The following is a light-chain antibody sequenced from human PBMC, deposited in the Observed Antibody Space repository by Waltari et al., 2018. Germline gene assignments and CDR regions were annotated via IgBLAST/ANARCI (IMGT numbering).Light chain of an antibody. J-gene: IGKJ2*01. CDR1: QSVLYSSNNKNY. Sequence: DIVMTQSPDSLAVSLGERATINCKSSQSVLYSSNNKNYLAWYKQKPGQPPKLLIYWASTRESGVPDRFSGSGSGTDFTLTISSLQAEDVAVYYCQQCYLTPYTFGQGTNLEIK. V-gene: IGKV4-1*01. CDR2: WAS. CDR3: QQCYLTPYT.